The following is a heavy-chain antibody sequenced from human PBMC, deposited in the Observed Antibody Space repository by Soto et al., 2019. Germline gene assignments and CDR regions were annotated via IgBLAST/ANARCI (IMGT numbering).Heavy chain of an antibody. CDR2: ISGSGGST. CDR1: GFTFSSYA. V-gene: IGHV3-23*01. CDR3: AKHPRCSSTSCFSWFDP. Sequence: EVQLLESGGGLVQPGGSLRLSCAASGFTFSSYAMSWVRQAPGKGLEWVSAISGSGGSTYYADSVKGRFTISRDNSKNTLYLQMNSLSAEDTAVYYCAKHPRCSSTSCFSWFDPWGQGTLVTVSS. D-gene: IGHD2-2*01. J-gene: IGHJ5*02.